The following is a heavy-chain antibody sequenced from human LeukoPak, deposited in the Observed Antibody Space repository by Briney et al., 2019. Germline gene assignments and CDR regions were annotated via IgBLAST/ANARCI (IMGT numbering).Heavy chain of an antibody. D-gene: IGHD3-22*01. J-gene: IGHJ3*02. V-gene: IGHV1-2*02. CDR3: ARDPDYYDSSGYDAFDI. CDR1: GYTFTGYY. Sequence: ASVKVSCKASGYTFTGYYMHWVRQAPGQGLEWMGWINPNSGGTNYAQKFQGRVTMTRDTSISTAYMELSRLRSDDTAVYYCARDPDYYDSSGYDAFDIWGQGTMVTVSS. CDR2: INPNSGGT.